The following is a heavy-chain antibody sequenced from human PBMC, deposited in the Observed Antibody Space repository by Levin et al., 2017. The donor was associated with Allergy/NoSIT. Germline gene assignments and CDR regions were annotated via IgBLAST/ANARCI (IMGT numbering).Heavy chain of an antibody. D-gene: IGHD6-19*01. V-gene: IGHV4-39*01. CDR1: GGSISSSSYY. J-gene: IGHJ4*02. CDR2: IYYSGST. Sequence: SQTLSLTCTVSGGSISSSSYYWGWIRQPPGKGLEWIGSIYYSGSTYYNPSLKSRVTISVDTSKNQFSLKLSSVTAADTAVYYCASSYSSGWEYSFDYWGQGTLVTVSS. CDR3: ASSYSSGWEYSFDY.